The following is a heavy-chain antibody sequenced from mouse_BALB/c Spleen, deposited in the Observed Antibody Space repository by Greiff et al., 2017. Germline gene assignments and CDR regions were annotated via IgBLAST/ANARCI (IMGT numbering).Heavy chain of an antibody. J-gene: IGHJ1*01. D-gene: IGHD1-2*01. CDR2: ISSGGGNT. CDR1: GFTFSSYI. V-gene: IGHV5-9*03. Sequence: EVKLQESGGGLVKPGGSLKLSCAASGFTFSSYIMSWVRQTPEKRLEWVATISSGGGNTYYPDNVKGRFTISRDNAKNNLYLQMSSLRSEDTALYYCAREERITTATRYFDVWGAGTTVTVSS. CDR3: AREERITTATRYFDV.